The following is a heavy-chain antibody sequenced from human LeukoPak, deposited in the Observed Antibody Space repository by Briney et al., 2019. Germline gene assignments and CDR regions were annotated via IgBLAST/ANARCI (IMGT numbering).Heavy chain of an antibody. J-gene: IGHJ5*02. CDR2: IYYSGST. D-gene: IGHD3-22*01. V-gene: IGHV4-31*03. CDR3: ARGHYDSSGYLFDP. CDR1: GGSISSGGYY. Sequence: SETLSLTCTVSGGSISSGGYYWSWIRQHPGKGLEWIGYIYYSGSTYYNPSLKSRVTISVDTSKNQFSLKLSSVTAADTAVYYCARGHYDSSGYLFDPWGQGTLVTVSS.